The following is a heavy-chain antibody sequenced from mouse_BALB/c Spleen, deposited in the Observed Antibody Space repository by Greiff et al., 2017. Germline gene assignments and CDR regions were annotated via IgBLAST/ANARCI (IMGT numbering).Heavy chain of an antibody. J-gene: IGHJ4*01. CDR1: GYTFTSYW. V-gene: IGHV1S81*02. D-gene: IGHD2-14*01. CDR2: INPSNGRT. Sequence: QVQLQQPGAELVKPGASVKLSCKASGYTFTSYWMHWVKQRPGQGLEWIGEINPSNGRTNYNQKFKDKATLTVDKSSSTAYIQLSSLTSEDSAVYYCERGTYYRYDGYAMDYWGQGTSVTVSS. CDR3: ERGTYYRYDGYAMDY.